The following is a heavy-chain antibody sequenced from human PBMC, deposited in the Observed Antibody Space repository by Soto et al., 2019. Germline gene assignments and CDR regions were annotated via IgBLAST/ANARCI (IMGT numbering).Heavy chain of an antibody. D-gene: IGHD2-2*01. CDR2: IHYSGST. V-gene: IGHV4-39*01. CDR3: GRVMIGTSRHTDSDY. CDR1: GDSIGTTHSY. J-gene: IGHJ4*02. Sequence: SETLSLTCTVSGDSIGTTHSYWAWIRQSPGKGLEWIGNIHYSGSTYYMPSLRSRVTLSVDTSKNQFSLKVASVTAADTAIYYCGRVMIGTSRHTDSDYWGQGTQVTVSS.